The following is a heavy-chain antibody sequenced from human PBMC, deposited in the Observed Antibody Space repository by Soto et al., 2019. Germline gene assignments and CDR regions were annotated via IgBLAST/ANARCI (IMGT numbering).Heavy chain of an antibody. J-gene: IGHJ5*02. CDR2: ISGSGGST. CDR3: AKDSVSSGYYMNWFDP. Sequence: GWSLRLSCAASGFTFSSYAMSLVRQAPGKGLEWGSAISGSGGSTYYADSVKGRFNISRDNSKNTLYLKMNSLRAEDTAVYYCAKDSVSSGYYMNWFDPWGQGTLVT. V-gene: IGHV3-23*01. CDR1: GFTFSSYA. D-gene: IGHD3-22*01.